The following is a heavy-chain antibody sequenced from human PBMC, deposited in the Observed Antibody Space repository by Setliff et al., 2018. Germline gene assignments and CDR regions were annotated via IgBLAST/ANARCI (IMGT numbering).Heavy chain of an antibody. D-gene: IGHD5-12*01. V-gene: IGHV5-10-1*01. CDR1: GYSFTSYW. J-gene: IGHJ6*03. Sequence: PGESLKISCKGSGYSFTSYWISWVRQMPGKGLEWMGRIDPSDSYTNYSPSFQGHVTISADKSISTAHLQWSSLKASDTAMYYCAILRGYSGYDVLNYYYYMDVWGKGTTVTVSS. CDR2: IDPSDSYT. CDR3: AILRGYSGYDVLNYYYYMDV.